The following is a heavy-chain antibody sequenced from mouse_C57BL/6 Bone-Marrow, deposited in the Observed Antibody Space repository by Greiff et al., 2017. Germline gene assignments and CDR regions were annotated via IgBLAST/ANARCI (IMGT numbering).Heavy chain of an antibody. CDR2: IYPGDGDT. V-gene: IGHV1-82*01. CDR1: GYAFSSSW. D-gene: IGHD6-1*01. Sequence: VQLQQSGPELVKPGASVKISCKASGYAFSSSWMNWVKQRPGQGLEWIGRIYPGDGDTNYNGKFKGKATLTADKSSSTAYMQLSSLTSEDSAVSFCARRGRCHIDYWGQGTTLTVSA. CDR3: ARRGRCHIDY. J-gene: IGHJ2*01.